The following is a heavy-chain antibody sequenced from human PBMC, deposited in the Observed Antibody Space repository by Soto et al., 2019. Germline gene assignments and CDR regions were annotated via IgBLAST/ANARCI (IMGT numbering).Heavy chain of an antibody. D-gene: IGHD1-7*01. CDR1: GFTFKNYA. Sequence: EAQLLESGGGLVQPGGSLRLSCAASGFTFKNYAMSWVRQTPGKGLEWVSSIHGEGAGTYYADSVKGRFTVSRDDSKETMYLQTSSLRVDDTAVYYCAKDGVSHNGNWDWFDPWGQGTLVTVAS. CDR3: AKDGVSHNGNWDWFDP. V-gene: IGHV3-23*01. J-gene: IGHJ5*02. CDR2: IHGEGAGT.